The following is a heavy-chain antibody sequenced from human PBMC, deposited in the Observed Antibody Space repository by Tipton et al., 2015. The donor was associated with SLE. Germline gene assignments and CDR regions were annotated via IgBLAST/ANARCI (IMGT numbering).Heavy chain of an antibody. CDR1: GGSFSGYF. V-gene: IGHV4-59*01. J-gene: IGHJ4*02. CDR2: ISYSGST. Sequence: TLSLTCAVYGGSFSGYFWSWIRQPPGLGLEWIGHISYSGSTNYNPSLKSRVTISVDTSKNQFSLKLSSVTAADTAVYYCAGEPDYWGQGTLVTVSS. CDR3: AGEPDY.